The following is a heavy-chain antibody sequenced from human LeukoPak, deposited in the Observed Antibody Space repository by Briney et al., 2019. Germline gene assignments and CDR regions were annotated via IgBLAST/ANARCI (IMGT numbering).Heavy chain of an antibody. CDR1: GGSISSDTYY. J-gene: IGHJ4*02. Sequence: PSETLSLTCTVSGGSISSDTYYWGWIRQPPGKGLEWIGSIYHSGSTYYNPPLKSRVTISVDMSKNQFSLKPSSVTAADTAMYYCARQGPYCGGDCSNYLDFWGQGTLVTVSS. D-gene: IGHD2-21*01. CDR3: ARQGPYCGGDCSNYLDF. CDR2: IYHSGST. V-gene: IGHV4-39*01.